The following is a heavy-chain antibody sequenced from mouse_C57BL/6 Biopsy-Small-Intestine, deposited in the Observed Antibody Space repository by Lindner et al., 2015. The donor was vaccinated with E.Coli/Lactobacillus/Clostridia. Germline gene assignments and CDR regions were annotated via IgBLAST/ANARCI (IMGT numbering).Heavy chain of an antibody. CDR1: GFTFTTYV. CDR2: INPYNDGI. V-gene: IGHV1-14*01. D-gene: IGHD1-1*01. J-gene: IGHJ3*01. CDR3: ARGYYV. Sequence: LQESGPELVKPGASVRVSCKASGFTFTTYVIHWVKQKPGQGLEWIGYINPYNDGIKYNEKFKDKATLTSDKSSSTAYMELSSLTSEDSAVYYCARGYYVWGQGTLVTVSA.